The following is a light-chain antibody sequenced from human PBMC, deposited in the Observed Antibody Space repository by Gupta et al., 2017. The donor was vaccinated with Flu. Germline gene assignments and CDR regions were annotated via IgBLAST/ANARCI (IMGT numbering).Light chain of an antibody. V-gene: IGKV3-11*01. J-gene: IGKJ2*01. Sequence: EIVLTQSPATLSLSPGERATLSCRASQTVSKFLAWYQQKPGQIPRLLIFDASKRAPGIPARFSGSGSGTDFTLTISSREPEDFAVYYCQQRGNWPPYTFGQGTNLEIK. CDR1: QTVSKF. CDR2: DAS. CDR3: QQRGNWPPYT.